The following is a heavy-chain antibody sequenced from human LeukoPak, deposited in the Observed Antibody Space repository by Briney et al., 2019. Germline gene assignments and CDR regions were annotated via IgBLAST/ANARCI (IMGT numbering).Heavy chain of an antibody. CDR2: INQDESKK. CDR1: GLTFSKDW. Sequence: GGSLRLSCAASGLTFSKDWMCWVRQAPGKGLEWVANINQDESKKYYADSVKGRFTISRDNSKNTLYLQMNSLRAEDTAVYYCAKPAVAGTLDYWGQGTLVTVSS. J-gene: IGHJ4*02. D-gene: IGHD6-19*01. CDR3: AKPAVAGTLDY. V-gene: IGHV3-7*03.